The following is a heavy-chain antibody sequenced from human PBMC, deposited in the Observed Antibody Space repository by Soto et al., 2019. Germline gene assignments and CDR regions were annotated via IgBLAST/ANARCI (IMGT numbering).Heavy chain of an antibody. Sequence: PSETLSLTCTVSGGSISSGDYYWSWIRQPPGKGLEWIGEINHSGSTNYNPSLKSRVTISVDTSKNQFSLKLSSVTAADTAVYYCARRRVPSWVYYYGMDVWGQGTTVTVSS. D-gene: IGHD2-2*01. CDR1: GGSISSGDYY. V-gene: IGHV4-39*07. J-gene: IGHJ6*02. CDR2: INHSGST. CDR3: ARRRVPSWVYYYGMDV.